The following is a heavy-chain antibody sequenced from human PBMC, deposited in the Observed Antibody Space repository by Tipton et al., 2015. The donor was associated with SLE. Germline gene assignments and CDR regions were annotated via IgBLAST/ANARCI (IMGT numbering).Heavy chain of an antibody. J-gene: IGHJ6*02. V-gene: IGHV4-34*10. CDR1: GGSFSVYY. CDR2: VYDSGTT. CDR3: ARVVTVGATHYYDVDV. Sequence: TLSLTCAVYGGSFSVYYWGWIRQPPGRGLEWIGSVYDSGTTYYNPSLKSRVTMSVDTSKTQFSLNLSSLTAADTAIYHCARVVTVGATHYYDVDVWGPGTTVTVSS. D-gene: IGHD2-15*01.